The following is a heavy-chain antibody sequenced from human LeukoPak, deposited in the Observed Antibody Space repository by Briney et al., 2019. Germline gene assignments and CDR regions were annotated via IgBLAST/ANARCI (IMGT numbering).Heavy chain of an antibody. Sequence: GGSLRLSCAASGFMFRAYGMHWVRQAPGKGLEWLAVTSFDGGNTYYAASVKGRFTISRDNSNNTLDLQMNSLRAEDTAVYYCARERSIVVVPAAPNDAFDIWGQGTMVTVSS. J-gene: IGHJ3*02. D-gene: IGHD2-2*01. CDR1: GFMFRAYG. V-gene: IGHV3-30*03. CDR2: TSFDGGNT. CDR3: ARERSIVVVPAAPNDAFDI.